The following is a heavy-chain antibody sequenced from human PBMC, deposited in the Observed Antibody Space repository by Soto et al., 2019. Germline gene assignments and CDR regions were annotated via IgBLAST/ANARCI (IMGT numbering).Heavy chain of an antibody. CDR2: ISSTTNYI. J-gene: IGHJ4*02. CDR3: ARESEDLASNFDY. CDR1: GFTFTRYS. Sequence: GGSLRLSCAASGFTFTRYSMNWVRQAPGKGLEWVSSISSTTNYIYYGDSMKGRFTISRDNAKNSLYLEMNSLRAEDTAVYYCARESEDLASNFDYWGQGTLVTVSS. V-gene: IGHV3-21*06.